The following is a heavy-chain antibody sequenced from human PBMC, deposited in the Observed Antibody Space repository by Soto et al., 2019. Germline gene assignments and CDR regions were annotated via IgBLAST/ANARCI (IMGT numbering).Heavy chain of an antibody. CDR2: ISSTTNYI. J-gene: IGHJ4*02. CDR3: ARESEDLASNFDY. CDR1: GFTFTRYS. Sequence: GGSLRLSCAASGFTFTRYSMNWVRQAPGKGLEWVSSISSTTNYIYYGDSMKGRFTISRDNAKNSLYLEMNSLRAEDTAVYYCARESEDLASNFDYWGQGTLVTVSS. V-gene: IGHV3-21*06.